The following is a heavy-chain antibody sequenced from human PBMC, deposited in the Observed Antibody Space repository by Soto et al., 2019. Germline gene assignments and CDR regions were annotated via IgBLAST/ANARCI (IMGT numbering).Heavy chain of an antibody. V-gene: IGHV4-59*08. Sequence: PSDTLSLTCTVSGGSISIYYWSWIRQPPGKGLEWIGYIYYSGSTNYNPSLKSRVTISVDTSKNQFSLKLSSVTAADTAVYYCARRWGSAADYWGQGTLVTVSS. J-gene: IGHJ4*02. CDR3: ARRWGSAADY. CDR2: IYYSGST. CDR1: GGSISIYY. D-gene: IGHD2-15*01.